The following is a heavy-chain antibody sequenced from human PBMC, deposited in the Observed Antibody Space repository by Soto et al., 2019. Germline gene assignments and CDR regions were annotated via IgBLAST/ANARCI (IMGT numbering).Heavy chain of an antibody. CDR2: IYPGDSDT. CDR3: ARSNLYSSTVYYYYYGMDV. J-gene: IGHJ6*02. Sequence: PGESLRISCQGFGYNFPTYLIGWVRQMPGEGLEWLGMIYPGDSDTRYGPSFQGQVTISADKSISTTYLQWSSLKASDTAMYYCARSNLYSSTVYYYYYGMDVWGQGTTVTVS. CDR1: GYNFPTYL. V-gene: IGHV5-51*03. D-gene: IGHD6-19*01.